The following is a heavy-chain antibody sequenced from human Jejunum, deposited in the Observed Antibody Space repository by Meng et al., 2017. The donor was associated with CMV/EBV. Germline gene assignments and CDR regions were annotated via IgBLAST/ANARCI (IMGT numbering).Heavy chain of an antibody. CDR3: TTEYSRSSYQYFDY. Sequence: EVQLVESGGGLVNPGGSLRLSCAASGFTFTNAWMTWVRQAPGKGLEWVGRIKSKTEGGTADYAAPVKGRFTISRDDSIDTLYLQMDSLKTEDTAVYYCTTEYSRSSYQYFDYGEQGPRGTVSS. J-gene: IGHJ4*02. V-gene: IGHV3-15*01. CDR2: IKSKTEGGTA. CDR1: GFTFTNAW. D-gene: IGHD2-2*01.